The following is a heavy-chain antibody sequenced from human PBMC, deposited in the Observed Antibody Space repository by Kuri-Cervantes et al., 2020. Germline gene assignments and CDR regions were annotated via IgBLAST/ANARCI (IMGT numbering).Heavy chain of an antibody. D-gene: IGHD6-13*01. CDR2: IYYSGST. J-gene: IGHJ4*02. V-gene: IGHV4-39*07. Sequence: GSLRLSCTVSGGSISSSSYYWGWIRQPPGKGLEWIGSIYYSGSTYYNPSLKSRVTISVDTSKNQFSPKLNSVTAADTAVYYCARAAAAAPVADWGQGTLVTVSS. CDR3: ARAAAAAPVAD. CDR1: GGSISSSSYY.